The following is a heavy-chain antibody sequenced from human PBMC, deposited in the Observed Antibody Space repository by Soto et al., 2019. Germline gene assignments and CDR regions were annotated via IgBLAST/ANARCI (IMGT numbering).Heavy chain of an antibody. CDR1: GFTFSDYY. V-gene: IGHV3-11*01. J-gene: IGHJ3*02. Sequence: QVQLVESGGGLVKPGGSLRLSCAASGFTFSDYYMTWIRQAPGKGLEWLSYITYNGDTIYYADCVKGRFTISRDNAHNSLYLEMNSLRAEDTAIYYCARLRPTNTGGTFDIWGQGTMVTVSS. CDR2: ITYNGDTI. D-gene: IGHD3-16*01. CDR3: ARLRPTNTGGTFDI.